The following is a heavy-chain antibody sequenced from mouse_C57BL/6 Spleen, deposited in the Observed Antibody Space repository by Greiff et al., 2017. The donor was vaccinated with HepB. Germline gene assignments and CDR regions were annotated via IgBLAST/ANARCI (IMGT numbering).Heavy chain of an antibody. CDR3: ARDKHYSKGYFDY. Sequence: EVKVVESGGGLVKPGGSLKLSCAASGFTFSSYAMSWVRQTPEKRLEWVATISDGGSYTYYPDNVKGRFTISRDNAKNNLYLQMSHLKSEDTAMYYCARDKHYSKGYFDYWGQGTTLTVSS. CDR2: ISDGGSYT. CDR1: GFTFSSYA. D-gene: IGHD2-5*01. V-gene: IGHV5-4*01. J-gene: IGHJ2*01.